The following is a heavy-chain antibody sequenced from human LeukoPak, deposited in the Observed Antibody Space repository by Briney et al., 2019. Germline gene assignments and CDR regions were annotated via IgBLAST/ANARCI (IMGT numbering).Heavy chain of an antibody. CDR1: GGTFISYA. J-gene: IGHJ5*02. D-gene: IGHD2-2*01. CDR2: IIPIFGTA. Sequence: PVKVSCKASGGTFISYAISWVRQAPGQGLEGMGGIIPIFGTANYAQKFQGRVTITADESTSTAYMELSSLRSEDTAVYYCARGGSRSSTREWWFDPWGQGTLVTVSS. V-gene: IGHV1-69*13. CDR3: ARGGSRSSTREWWFDP.